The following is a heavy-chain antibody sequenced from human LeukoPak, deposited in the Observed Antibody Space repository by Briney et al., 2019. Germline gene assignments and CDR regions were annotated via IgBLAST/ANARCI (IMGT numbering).Heavy chain of an antibody. CDR2: IYCDDDK. CDR3: AHTTYCSGGTCLGDFFDH. V-gene: IGHV2-5*02. CDR1: GFSISTHGVG. Sequence: SRPTLVKPTQTLTLTCTFAGFSISTHGVGAGWIRPPPGKALEWLAHIYCDDDKRYRTPLKSSHTITKDTSKSQVVLTMTNIDPMDTATYYCAHTTYCSGGTCLGDFFDHWGQGTLVTVSS. D-gene: IGHD2-15*01. J-gene: IGHJ4*02.